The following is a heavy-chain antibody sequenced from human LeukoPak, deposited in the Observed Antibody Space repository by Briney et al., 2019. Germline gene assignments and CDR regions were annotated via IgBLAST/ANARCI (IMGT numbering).Heavy chain of an antibody. Sequence: ASVTVSCKASGYTFTSYYMHWVRQAPGQGLEWMGIINPSGGGTNYVQKFQGRVTMTRETSTSTVYMELSSLRSEDTAVYYCVVGATTRGYYFDYWGQGTLVTVSS. D-gene: IGHD1-26*01. CDR1: GYTFTSYY. CDR3: VVGATTRGYYFDY. J-gene: IGHJ4*02. V-gene: IGHV1-46*01. CDR2: INPSGGGT.